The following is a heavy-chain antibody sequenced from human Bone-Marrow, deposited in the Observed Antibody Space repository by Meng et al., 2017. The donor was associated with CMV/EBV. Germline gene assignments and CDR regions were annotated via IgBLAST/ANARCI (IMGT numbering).Heavy chain of an antibody. J-gene: IGHJ6*02. CDR2: INPNSGGT. V-gene: IGHV1-2*02. CDR3: ARVILSPPRSKLMGSRRTRDIYYGLDV. CDR1: GYTFTGYY. Sequence: ASVKVSCKASGYTFTGYYMHWVRQAPGQGLEWMGWINPNSGGTNYAQKFQGRVTMTRDTSISTAYMELSRLRSDDTAVYYCARVILSPPRSKLMGSRRTRDIYYGLDVWGQGTTVTVSS. D-gene: IGHD2-8*01.